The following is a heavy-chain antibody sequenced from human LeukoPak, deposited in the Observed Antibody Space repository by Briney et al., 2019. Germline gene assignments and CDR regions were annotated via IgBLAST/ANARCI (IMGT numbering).Heavy chain of an antibody. CDR2: IYHRGNS. CDR3: ARMAYYYDSSAHYQFDY. CDR1: GGSINNYY. Sequence: PSETLSLTCTVSGGSINNYYWSWIRQPPGLGLEWIGYIYHRGNSNYNPSLKSRVAMSADTSKNQFSLRLGSVTAADTAVYYCARMAYYYDSSAHYQFDYWGQGTLVTVSS. D-gene: IGHD3-22*01. V-gene: IGHV4-59*01. J-gene: IGHJ4*02.